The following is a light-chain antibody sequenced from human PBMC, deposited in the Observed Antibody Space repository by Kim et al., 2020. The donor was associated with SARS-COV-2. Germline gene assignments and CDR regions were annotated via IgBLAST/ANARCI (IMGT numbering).Light chain of an antibody. CDR3: QQYNNWPWT. CDR2: GAS. Sequence: EIVMTQSPDTLSVSPGEGATLSCRASQTFTSNLAWYQQKPGQAPRLLIYGASTRATGVPARFSGSGSGTEFTLTISSLQSEDFAVYYCQQYNNWPWTFGQGTKLEI. CDR1: QTFTSN. V-gene: IGKV3-15*01. J-gene: IGKJ1*01.